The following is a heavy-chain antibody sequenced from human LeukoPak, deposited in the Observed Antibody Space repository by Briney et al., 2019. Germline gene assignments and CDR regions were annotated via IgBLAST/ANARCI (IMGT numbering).Heavy chain of an antibody. CDR3: ARHRSMVRGVILGGFYMDV. V-gene: IGHV4-61*02. D-gene: IGHD3-10*01. Sequence: PSETLSLTCTVSGGSISSGSYYWSWIRQPAGKGLEWIGRIYTSGSTNYNPSLKSRVTMSVDTSKNQFSLKLSSVTAADTAVYYCARHRSMVRGVILGGFYMDVWGKGTTVTISS. CDR2: IYTSGST. J-gene: IGHJ6*03. CDR1: GGSISSGSYY.